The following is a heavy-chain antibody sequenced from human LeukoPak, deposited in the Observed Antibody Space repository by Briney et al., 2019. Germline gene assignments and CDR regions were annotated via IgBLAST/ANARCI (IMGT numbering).Heavy chain of an antibody. CDR2: IYYSGST. Sequence: PSETLSLTCTVSGGSISSSSYYWGWIRQPPGKGLEWIGSIYYSGSTYYNPSLKSRVTISVDTSKNQFSLKLSSVTAADTAVYYCARLRGVRGVISWGQGTLVTVSS. CDR3: ARLRGVRGVIS. D-gene: IGHD3-10*01. J-gene: IGHJ4*02. V-gene: IGHV4-39*01. CDR1: GGSISSSSYY.